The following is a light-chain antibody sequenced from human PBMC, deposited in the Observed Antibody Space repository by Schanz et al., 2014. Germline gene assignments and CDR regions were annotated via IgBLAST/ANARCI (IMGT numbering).Light chain of an antibody. CDR3: YSSARGISL. CDR2: DVS. J-gene: IGLJ2*01. V-gene: IGLV2-11*01. Sequence: QSVLTQPRSVSGSPGQSVTISCTGTSSDVGGYNYVSWYQQHPGKAPKLMIYDVSKRPSGVPDRFSGSKSGNTASLTVSGLQPEDEADYYCYSSARGISLFGGGTKVTVL. CDR1: SSDVGGYNY.